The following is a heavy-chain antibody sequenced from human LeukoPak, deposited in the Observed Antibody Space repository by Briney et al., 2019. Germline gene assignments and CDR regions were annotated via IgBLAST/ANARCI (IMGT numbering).Heavy chain of an antibody. V-gene: IGHV1-69*13. J-gene: IGHJ4*02. CDR3: ARDEGGGGY. CDR2: IIPISGTA. D-gene: IGHD3-10*01. Sequence: ASVKVSCKASGGTFSSYGISWVRQAPGQGLEWMGGIIPISGTANYAQKFQGRVTNTADESTSTAYMELSSLRSEDTAVYYCARDEGGGGYWGQGTLVTVSS. CDR1: GGTFSSYG.